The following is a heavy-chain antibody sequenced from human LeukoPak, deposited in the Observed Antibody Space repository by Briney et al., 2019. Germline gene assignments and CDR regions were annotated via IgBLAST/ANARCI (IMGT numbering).Heavy chain of an antibody. CDR1: GYTFTSYG. Sequence: ASVKVSCKASGYTFTSYGISWVRQAPGQGLEWMGWISAYNGNTNYAQKLQGRVTMTTDTSTSTAYMELRSLRSDDTAVYYCARGVRYRYGWGDRGDYWGQGTLVTVSS. J-gene: IGHJ4*02. CDR3: ARGVRYRYGWGDRGDY. D-gene: IGHD5-18*01. V-gene: IGHV1-18*01. CDR2: ISAYNGNT.